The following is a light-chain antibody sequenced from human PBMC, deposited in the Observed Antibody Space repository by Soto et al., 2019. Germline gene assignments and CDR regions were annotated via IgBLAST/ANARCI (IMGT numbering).Light chain of an antibody. J-gene: IGKJ4*02. Sequence: EVKTLQGIQSLFSRERATLSCRASQSVRNNDLARYQQRPGQAPRLLIYGTSNRATGIPYRFSGSGSGTDFTLTISRLEPEDFAMYYCQQYGSSPRTFGGGTKVDIK. CDR2: GTS. CDR1: QSVRNND. CDR3: QQYGSSPRT. V-gene: IGKV3-20*01.